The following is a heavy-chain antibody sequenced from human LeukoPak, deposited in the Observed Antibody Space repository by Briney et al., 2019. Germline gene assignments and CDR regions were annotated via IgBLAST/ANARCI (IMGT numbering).Heavy chain of an antibody. J-gene: IGHJ4*02. V-gene: IGHV3-23*01. Sequence: GGSLTLPCPASGFTLSSYDMHWVRPAAGKGLEWVSAISGRGGNTYYADSVTGRFTISRDNSKNTLYLQMNSVGAEETAVYCCAKDADIVVVVAAIHWGQGTLVTVSS. D-gene: IGHD2-15*01. CDR2: ISGRGGNT. CDR3: AKDADIVVVVAAIH. CDR1: GFTLSSYD.